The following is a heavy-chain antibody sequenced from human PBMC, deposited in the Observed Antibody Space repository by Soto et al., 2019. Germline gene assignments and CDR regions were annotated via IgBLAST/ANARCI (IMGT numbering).Heavy chain of an antibody. J-gene: IGHJ3*02. Sequence: PSETLSLTCTVSGGSISSYYWSWIRQPPGKGLEWIGYIYYSGSTNYNPSLKSRVTISVDTSKNQFSLKLSYVTAADTAVYYCARRYSSEPTDAFDIWGQGTMVTVSS. V-gene: IGHV4-59*01. CDR2: IYYSGST. CDR3: ARRYSSEPTDAFDI. CDR1: GGSISSYY. D-gene: IGHD6-19*01.